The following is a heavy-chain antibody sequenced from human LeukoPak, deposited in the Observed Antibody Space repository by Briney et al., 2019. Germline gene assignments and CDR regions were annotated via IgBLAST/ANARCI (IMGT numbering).Heavy chain of an antibody. D-gene: IGHD6-19*01. Sequence: PGGSLRLSCAASGFTFSSYGMHWVRQAPGKGLEWVAVISYDGSNKYYADSVKGRFTISRDNSKNTLYLQMNSLRAEDTAVYYCAGIAVAGLDYWGQGTLVTVSS. CDR1: GFTFSSYG. J-gene: IGHJ4*02. CDR3: AGIAVAGLDY. CDR2: ISYDGSNK. V-gene: IGHV3-30*03.